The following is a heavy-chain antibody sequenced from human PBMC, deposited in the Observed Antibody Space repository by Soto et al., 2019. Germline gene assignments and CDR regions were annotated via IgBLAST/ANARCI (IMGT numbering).Heavy chain of an antibody. Sequence: NPSETLSLTCTVSGGSISSGDYYWSWIRQPPGKGLEWIGYIYYSGSTYYNPSLKSRVTISVDTSKNQFSLKLSSVTAADTAVYYCARQYSSSWFHGMDVWGQGTTVTVSS. CDR3: ARQYSSSWFHGMDV. D-gene: IGHD6-13*01. J-gene: IGHJ6*02. CDR2: IYYSGST. CDR1: GGSISSGDYY. V-gene: IGHV4-30-4*01.